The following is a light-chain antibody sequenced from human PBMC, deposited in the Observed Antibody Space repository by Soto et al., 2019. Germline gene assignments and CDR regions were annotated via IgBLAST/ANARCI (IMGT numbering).Light chain of an antibody. V-gene: IGLV2-8*01. CDR1: SSDIGGFNS. CDR2: EVS. CDR3: SSYAASNIWV. J-gene: IGLJ3*02. Sequence: QSALTQPPSASGSPGQSVTISCTGTSSDIGGFNSVSWYQQQPGKAPKLMIYEVSKRPSGVPDRFSGSRSGSTASLTVSGRQADDEADYYCSSYAASNIWVFGGGTQLTVL.